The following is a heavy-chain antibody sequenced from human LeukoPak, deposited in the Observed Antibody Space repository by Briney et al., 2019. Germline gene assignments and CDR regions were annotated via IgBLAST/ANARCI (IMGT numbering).Heavy chain of an antibody. Sequence: SETLSLTCTVSGGSISSSSCYWGWIRQPTGKGLEWIGSMHYSGTTYYNSSLKSRVTISVDTSKNQFSLKLSSVTAADTAVYYCARHRSGGYYYYYGMDVWGQGTTVTVSS. D-gene: IGHD4-23*01. V-gene: IGHV4-39*01. CDR1: GGSISSSSCY. CDR2: MHYSGTT. CDR3: ARHRSGGYYYYYGMDV. J-gene: IGHJ6*02.